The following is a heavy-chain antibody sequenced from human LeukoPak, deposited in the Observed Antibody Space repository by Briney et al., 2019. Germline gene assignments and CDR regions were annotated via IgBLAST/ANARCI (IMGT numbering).Heavy chain of an antibody. CDR2: IFYSGST. CDR3: ARGEWDLLFDY. CDR1: GGSISGYY. Sequence: ASETLSLTCTVSGGSISGYYWSWIRQPPGKGLEWIGYIFYSGSTNYNPSLKSRVTISVDTSKNQFSLKLSSVTAADTAVYYCARGEWDLLFDYWGQGTLVTVSS. D-gene: IGHD1-26*01. J-gene: IGHJ4*02. V-gene: IGHV4-59*01.